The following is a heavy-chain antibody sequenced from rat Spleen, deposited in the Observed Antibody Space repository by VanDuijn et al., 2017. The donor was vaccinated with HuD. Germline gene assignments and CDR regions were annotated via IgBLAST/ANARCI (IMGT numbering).Heavy chain of an antibody. CDR3: ATHGGLYNWFAY. J-gene: IGHJ3*01. V-gene: IGHV5-25*01. Sequence: EVHLVESGGGLVQPGRSLKLSCVVSGFTFSNYDMAWVRQAPTKGLAWVASISTSGDNTYYRDSVKGRFTVSRDDAESTLYLQMDSLRSEDTAAYYCATHGGLYNWFAYWGQGTLVTVSS. CDR2: ISTSGDNT. CDR1: GFTFSNYD.